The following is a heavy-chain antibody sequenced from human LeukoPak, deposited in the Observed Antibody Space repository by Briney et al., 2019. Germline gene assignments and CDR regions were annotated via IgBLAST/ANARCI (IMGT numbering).Heavy chain of an antibody. D-gene: IGHD3-22*01. CDR2: ISSNGGST. J-gene: IGHJ4*02. CDR1: GFTFNNYP. V-gene: IGHV3-64D*09. Sequence: PGGSLRLSCSASGFTFNNYPMHWVRQTPGTGLEYVSRISSNGGSTYYADSVKGRFTTSRDNSKNTLYLQMSSLKSEDTAVYYCVKARGSAYYAFDYWGQGTLVTVSS. CDR3: VKARGSAYYAFDY.